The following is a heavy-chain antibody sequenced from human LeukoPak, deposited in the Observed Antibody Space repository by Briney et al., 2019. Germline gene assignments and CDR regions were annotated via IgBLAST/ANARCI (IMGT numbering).Heavy chain of an antibody. Sequence: GGSLRLSCAASGFTFSDYYMSWIRQAPGKGLEWVSYISSSGSTIYYADSVKGRFTISRDNAKNSLYLQMNSLRAEDTAVYYCARDWYDNSDAFDIWGQGTMVTVSS. CDR2: ISSSGSTI. CDR1: GFTFSDYY. D-gene: IGHD3-9*01. J-gene: IGHJ3*02. CDR3: ARDWYDNSDAFDI. V-gene: IGHV3-11*04.